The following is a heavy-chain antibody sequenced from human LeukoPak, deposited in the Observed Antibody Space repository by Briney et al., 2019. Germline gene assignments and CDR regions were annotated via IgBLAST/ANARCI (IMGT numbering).Heavy chain of an antibody. CDR3: VRAVHHNFYSDSSGYYGDAFDV. CDR1: GFSIRTNY. V-gene: IGHV3-53*01. CDR2: IYSGGTI. D-gene: IGHD3-22*01. Sequence: GGSLRLSCAASGFSIRTNYMSWVRQGPGNGLEWVAVIYSGGTIRYADCVKGRFTFSRDNSKDTFNLKMNRLRGADTAVYYCVRAVHHNFYSDSSGYYGDAFDVWGQGTVVTVSS. J-gene: IGHJ3*01.